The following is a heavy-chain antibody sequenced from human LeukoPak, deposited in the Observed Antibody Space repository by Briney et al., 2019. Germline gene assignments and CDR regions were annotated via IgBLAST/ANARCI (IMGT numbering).Heavy chain of an antibody. CDR1: GFTFRSYS. J-gene: IGHJ4*02. Sequence: GGSLRLSCAASGFTFRSYSMNWVRQAPGKGLEWLSFTSSTSSTIYYADSVKGRFTISRDNSKNTLYLQMNSLRAEDTAVYYCARDSYYYDSSGYPFGDYWGQGTLVTVSS. D-gene: IGHD3-22*01. CDR3: ARDSYYYDSSGYPFGDY. V-gene: IGHV3-48*01. CDR2: TSSTSSTI.